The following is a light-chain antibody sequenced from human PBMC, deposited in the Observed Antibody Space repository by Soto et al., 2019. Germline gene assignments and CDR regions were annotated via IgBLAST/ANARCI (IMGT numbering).Light chain of an antibody. V-gene: IGKV1-8*01. CDR1: QGISSY. Sequence: AIRMTQSPSSLSASTGDRVTITCRASQGISSYLAWYQQKPGKAPKILIYAAATLQSGVPSRFSGSRSGTDFTLTNSGLQSEDFATYYCQQYYIYPHVTFGQGTQLEIK. J-gene: IGKJ2*01. CDR2: AAA. CDR3: QQYYIYPHVT.